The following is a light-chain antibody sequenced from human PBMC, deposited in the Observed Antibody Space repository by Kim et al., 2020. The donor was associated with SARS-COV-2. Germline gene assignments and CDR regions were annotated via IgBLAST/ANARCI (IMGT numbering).Light chain of an antibody. CDR2: GKN. V-gene: IGLV3-19*01. J-gene: IGLJ2*01. Sequence: LEQTVRITCQGDSLRSYYASWYQQKPGQAPVLVIYGKNNRPSGIPDRFSGSSSGNTASLTITGAQAEDEADYYCNSRDSSGNHHVVFGGGTKLTVL. CDR1: SLRSYY. CDR3: NSRDSSGNHHVV.